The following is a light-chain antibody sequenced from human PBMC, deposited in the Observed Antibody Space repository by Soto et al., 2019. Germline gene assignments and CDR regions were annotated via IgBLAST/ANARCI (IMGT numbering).Light chain of an antibody. CDR3: QQYGNSPST. CDR2: GAS. J-gene: IGKJ3*01. CDR1: QSVTGSY. Sequence: EILMTQSPGTLSLSPGARAPLSCGASQSVTGSYLAWYQQKPGQAPRLLIYGASSRATGIPDRFSGSGSGTDFTLTISRLEPEDFAVYYCQQYGNSPSTFGPGTKVDI. V-gene: IGKV3-20*01.